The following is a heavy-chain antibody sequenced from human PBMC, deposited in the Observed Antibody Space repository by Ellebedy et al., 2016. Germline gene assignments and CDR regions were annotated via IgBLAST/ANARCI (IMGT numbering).Heavy chain of an antibody. CDR1: GYTFTSYA. D-gene: IGHD5-18*01. Sequence: ASVKVSCKASGYTFTSYAMHWVRQAPGQRLEWMGWINAGNGNTKYSQKFQGRVTITRDTSASTAYMELSSLRSEDTAVYYCARDWVRGYSYGQDAFDIWGQGTTVTVSS. CDR3: ARDWVRGYSYGQDAFDI. CDR2: INAGNGNT. J-gene: IGHJ3*02. V-gene: IGHV1-3*01.